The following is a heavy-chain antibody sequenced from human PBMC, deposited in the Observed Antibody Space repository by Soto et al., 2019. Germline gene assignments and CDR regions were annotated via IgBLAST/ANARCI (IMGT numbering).Heavy chain of an antibody. CDR2: LIPVFGSP. J-gene: IGHJ6*02. CDR1: GGTFSKDA. D-gene: IGHD5-18*01. V-gene: IGHV1-69*01. CDR3: TRVLGYTFEPGKTRYYAMDV. Sequence: QVQLVQSGAEVKKPGSSVTVSCKTSGGTFSKDAINWVRQAPGQGLEWMGLLIPVFGSPIDAQKFQGRIRINADESTSTAFMELSSLRSEDTAVYYCTRVLGYTFEPGKTRYYAMDVWGQGTTVSVSS.